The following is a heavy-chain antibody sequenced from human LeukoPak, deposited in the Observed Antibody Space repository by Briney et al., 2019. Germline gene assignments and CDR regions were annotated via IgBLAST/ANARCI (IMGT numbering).Heavy chain of an antibody. CDR3: AKDIDTHLIYAEDYGMDV. V-gene: IGHV3-23*01. CDR2: ISGGGVTT. D-gene: IGHD2/OR15-2a*01. CDR1: GFTSIAYA. J-gene: IGHJ6*02. Sequence: GGSLRLSCVGSGFTSIAYALTWARQAPGKGLEWVSGISGGGVTTYYADSVKGRFTISRDNSKNTLYLQMNSLRAEDTAVYYCAKDIDTHLIYAEDYGMDVWGQGTTVTVSS.